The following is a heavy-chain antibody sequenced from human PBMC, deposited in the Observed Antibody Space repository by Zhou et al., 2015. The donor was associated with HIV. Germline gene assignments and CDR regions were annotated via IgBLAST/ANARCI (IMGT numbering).Heavy chain of an antibody. J-gene: IGHJ6*03. D-gene: IGHD2-15*01. Sequence: EVQLVESGGGLVQPGRSLRLSCTASGFTFGDYAMSWFRQAPGKGLEWVGFIRSKAYGGTTEYAASVKGRFTISRDDSKSIAYLQMNSLKTEDTAVYYCTRDSPGLPIDYYYYMDVWGKGTTVTVSS. CDR2: IRSKAYGGTT. CDR3: TRDSPGLPIDYYYYMDV. CDR1: GFTFGDYA. V-gene: IGHV3-49*03.